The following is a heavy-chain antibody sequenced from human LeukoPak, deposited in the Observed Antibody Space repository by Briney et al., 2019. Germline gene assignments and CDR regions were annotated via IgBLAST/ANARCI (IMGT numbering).Heavy chain of an antibody. CDR3: ARGGGWDTTFRVVQYMDV. D-gene: IGHD3-3*01. CDR1: GFTFSGYW. V-gene: IGHV3-74*01. CDR2: IDNGGSGT. J-gene: IGHJ6*03. Sequence: GGSLRLSCAASGFTFSGYWMHWVRQVPGKGLVLVSRIDNGGSGTTYADSVKGRFTVSRDNAKNTLYLQMNSLRAEDTAIYYCARGGGWDTTFRVVQYMDVWGKGTTVTVSS.